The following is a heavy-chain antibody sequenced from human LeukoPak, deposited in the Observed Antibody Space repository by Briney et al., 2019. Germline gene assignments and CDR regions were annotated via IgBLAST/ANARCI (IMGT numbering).Heavy chain of an antibody. Sequence: GASVKVSCKASGYTFSSYGISWVRQAPGQGREWMGWISGNNGNTNYAQKVQGRVTMTTDTSTSTAYMELRSLRSDDTAVYYCARGRAAGTFWLDYWGQGTLVTVSS. CDR3: ARGRAAGTFWLDY. D-gene: IGHD6-13*01. J-gene: IGHJ4*02. CDR2: ISGNNGNT. CDR1: GYTFSSYG. V-gene: IGHV1-18*01.